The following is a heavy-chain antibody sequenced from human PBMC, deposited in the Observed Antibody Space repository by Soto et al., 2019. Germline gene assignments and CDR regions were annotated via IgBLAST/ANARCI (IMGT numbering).Heavy chain of an antibody. CDR2: IRTYNDNT. CDR1: GYTFTGYG. CDR3: ARDLESSGYYFDY. Sequence: GCWKGFGYTFTGYGGRRVRKDHGQGVGGRGRIRTYNDNTNNTQKLQGRVTMTTDTAASTAYMELRSLRSDDTVVYYCARDLESSGYYFDYWGQGTLVTVSS. D-gene: IGHD3-22*01. J-gene: IGHJ4*02. V-gene: IGHV1-18*01.